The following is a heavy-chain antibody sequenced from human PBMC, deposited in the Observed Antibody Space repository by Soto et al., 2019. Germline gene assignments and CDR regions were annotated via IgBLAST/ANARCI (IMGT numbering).Heavy chain of an antibody. Sequence: QLQLPESGSGLVKPSQTLSLTCAVSGGSISSGGYSWSWIRQPPGKGLEWIGYIYHSGSTYYNPSLKSRVTISVDRSKNQFSLKLSSVTAADSAVYYCAGVRGPYCGGECYPPTPNWFDPWGQGTLVTVSS. CDR1: GGSISSGGYS. CDR3: AGVRGPYCGGECYPPTPNWFDP. CDR2: IYHSGST. V-gene: IGHV4-30-2*01. J-gene: IGHJ5*02. D-gene: IGHD2-21*01.